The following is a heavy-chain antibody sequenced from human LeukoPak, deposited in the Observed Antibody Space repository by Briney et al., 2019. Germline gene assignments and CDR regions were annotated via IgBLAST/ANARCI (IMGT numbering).Heavy chain of an antibody. J-gene: IGHJ4*02. CDR1: GFTFSSYG. CDR2: ISYDGSNK. V-gene: IGHV3-30*03. CDR3: ARATGYSYKTHFDY. Sequence: GGSLRLSCAASGFTFSSYGMHWVRQAPGKGLEWVAVISYDGSNKYYADSVKGRFTISRDNSKNTLYLQMNSLRAGDTAVYYCARATGYSYKTHFDYWGQGTLVTVSS. D-gene: IGHD5-18*01.